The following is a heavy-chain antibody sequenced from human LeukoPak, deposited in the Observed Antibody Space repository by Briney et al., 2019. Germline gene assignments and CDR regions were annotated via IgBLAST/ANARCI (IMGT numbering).Heavy chain of an antibody. V-gene: IGHV4-39*07. CDR2: IYYSGST. CDR1: GGSISSSSYY. J-gene: IGHJ5*02. D-gene: IGHD3-22*01. CDR3: ARDRYYYDTSGYYAWFDP. Sequence: SETLSLTCTVSGGSISSSSYYWGWIRQPPGKGLEWIGSIYYSGSTNYNPSLRSRVTMSADTSKNQFSLKLSSVTAADTAVYYCARDRYYYDTSGYYAWFDPWGQGTLVTVSS.